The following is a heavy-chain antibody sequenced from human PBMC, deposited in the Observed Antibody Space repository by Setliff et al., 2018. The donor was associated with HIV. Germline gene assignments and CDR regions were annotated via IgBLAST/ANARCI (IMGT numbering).Heavy chain of an antibody. CDR2: IHHSGST. D-gene: IGHD3-3*01. J-gene: IGHJ4*02. CDR1: GPSVSSSGYY. Sequence: PSETLSLTCTVSGPSVSSSGYYWGWIRQPPGKGLEWIASIHHSGSTWYNPSPKSRVTISADMSKNQFFLKLLSMTAADTAVYYCARPSFGIGGGSIFDSWGQGTLVTVSS. V-gene: IGHV4-39*01. CDR3: ARPSFGIGGGSIFDS.